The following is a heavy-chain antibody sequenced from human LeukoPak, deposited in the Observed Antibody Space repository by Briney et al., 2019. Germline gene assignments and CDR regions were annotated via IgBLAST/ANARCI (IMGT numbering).Heavy chain of an antibody. CDR1: GYTFTSYG. V-gene: IGHV1-18*01. CDR2: ISAYNGNT. J-gene: IGHJ6*02. Sequence: ASVKVSCKASGYTFTSYGISWVRQAPGQGLEWMGWISAYNGNTNYAQKLQGRVTMTTDTSTSTAYMELRSLRSDDTAVYYCARVRVPYYYDRVFGPPGVWGQGTTVTVSS. CDR3: ARVRVPYYYDRVFGPPGV. D-gene: IGHD3-22*01.